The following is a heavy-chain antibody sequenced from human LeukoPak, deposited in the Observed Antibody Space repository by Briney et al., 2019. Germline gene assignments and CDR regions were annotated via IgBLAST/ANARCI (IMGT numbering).Heavy chain of an antibody. CDR3: AKDPGYYDSTAYIFEY. J-gene: IGHJ4*02. V-gene: IGHV3-30*18. Sequence: GGSLRLSCAASGFTFNTHAIHWVRQTPGKGLQWVAVISYDGTNKYYAASVKGRLTISRDNSKNTMYLQMNSLSAEDTAVYYCAKDPGYYDSTAYIFEYWGQGTLVTVSS. CDR2: ISYDGTNK. CDR1: GFTFNTHA. D-gene: IGHD3-22*01.